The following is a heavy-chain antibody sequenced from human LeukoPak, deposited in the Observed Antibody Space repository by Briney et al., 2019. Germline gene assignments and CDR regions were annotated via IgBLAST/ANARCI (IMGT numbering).Heavy chain of an antibody. D-gene: IGHD2-21*02. J-gene: IGHJ6*03. CDR2: INHSGSS. CDR1: GGSFRGFY. Sequence: SETLSLTCAVYGGSFRGFYWTWIRQSPGKGLEWIGEINHSGSSSYNPSLKSRIMISVDMSKNQFSLMVRSVTAADTAVYYCARSHCGGDCYSSRWQILYGYYYYYMDVWGTGTTVTVSS. CDR3: ARSHCGGDCYSSRWQILYGYYYYYMDV. V-gene: IGHV4-34*01.